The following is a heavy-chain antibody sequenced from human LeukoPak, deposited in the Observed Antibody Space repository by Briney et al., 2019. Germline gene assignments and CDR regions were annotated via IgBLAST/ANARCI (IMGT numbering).Heavy chain of an antibody. CDR2: IYYSGST. V-gene: IGHV4-59*01. Sequence: SETLSLTCTVSGGSISSYYWSWIRQPPGKGLEWIGYIYYSGSTNYNPSLKSRVTISVDTSKNQFSLKLSSVTAADTAVYSCARGSDSSGYYNWFDPWGQGTLVTVSS. D-gene: IGHD3-22*01. CDR1: GGSISSYY. J-gene: IGHJ5*02. CDR3: ARGSDSSGYYNWFDP.